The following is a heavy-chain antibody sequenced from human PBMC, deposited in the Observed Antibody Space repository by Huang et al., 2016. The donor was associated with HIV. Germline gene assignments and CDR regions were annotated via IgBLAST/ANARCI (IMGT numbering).Heavy chain of an antibody. CDR1: RGAITRSGFY. V-gene: IGHV4-39*01. Sequence: QLQLQESGPGLVKPSETLSLTCTVSRGAITRSGFYWGWIRQSPGKGLEWIGSIYHGGTTYYNPSRKSRVTISVDTSKNQFSLKLSSVTAADTAVYYCARHYTMTTVITDEYFFDYWGQGSLVTVSS. J-gene: IGHJ4*02. CDR2: IYHGGTT. D-gene: IGHD4-17*01. CDR3: ARHYTMTTVITDEYFFDY.